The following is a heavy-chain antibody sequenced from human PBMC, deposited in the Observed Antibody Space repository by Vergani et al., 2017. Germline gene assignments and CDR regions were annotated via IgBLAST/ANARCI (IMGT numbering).Heavy chain of an antibody. V-gene: IGHV3-49*03. Sequence: EVQLVESGGDLVQPGRSLRLSCTASGFTFGYYAMDWFRQAPGQGLEWVGGIRSKAYGQATIYAASVKGRFTISRDDSQSIAYLQMNNLQTEDTAMYYFVRLKRSNWNDHLYYIWGQGTLVTVSS. CDR2: IRSKAYGQAT. CDR3: VRLKRSNWNDHLYYI. CDR1: GFTFGYYA. D-gene: IGHD1-1*01. J-gene: IGHJ3*02.